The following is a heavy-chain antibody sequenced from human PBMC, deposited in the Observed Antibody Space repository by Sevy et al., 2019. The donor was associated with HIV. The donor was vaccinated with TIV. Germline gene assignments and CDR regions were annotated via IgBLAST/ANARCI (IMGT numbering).Heavy chain of an antibody. J-gene: IGHJ3*02. CDR3: ARVDTATAGYAFDI. CDR2: VFSDGTNR. CDR1: GFTFSSYG. D-gene: IGHD5-18*01. V-gene: IGHV3-33*01. Sequence: GESLKISCAASGFTFSSYGMHWVRQAPGKGLEWVAAVFSDGTNRYYEDSVKGRFIVFRDNSKHTQYLQMNSLRAEDTAVYYCARVDTATAGYAFDIWGQGTMVTVSS.